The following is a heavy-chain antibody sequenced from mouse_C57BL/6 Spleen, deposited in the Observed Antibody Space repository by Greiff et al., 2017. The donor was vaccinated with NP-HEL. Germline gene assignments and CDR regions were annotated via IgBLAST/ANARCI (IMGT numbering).Heavy chain of an antibody. D-gene: IGHD2-3*01. CDR2: INPNNGGT. J-gene: IGHJ1*03. CDR3: ARGGYYRSYWYFDV. CDR1: GYTFTDYN. Sequence: VQLQQSGPELVKPGASVKMSCKASGYTFTDYNMHWVKQSHGKSLEWIGYINPNNGGTSYNQKFKGKATLTVNKSSSTAYMELRSLTSEDSAVYYCARGGYYRSYWYFDVWGTGTTVTVSS. V-gene: IGHV1-22*01.